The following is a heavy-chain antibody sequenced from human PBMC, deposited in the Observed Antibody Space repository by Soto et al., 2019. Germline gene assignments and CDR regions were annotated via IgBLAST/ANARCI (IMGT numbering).Heavy chain of an antibody. J-gene: IGHJ5*02. D-gene: IGHD3-3*01. CDR1: GGSISSGDYY. CDR3: ARWWSGSRQGFDP. CDR2: IYYSGST. Sequence: QVQLQESGPGLVKPSQTLSLTCTVSGGSISSGDYYWSWIRQHPGKGLEWIGYIYYSGSTYYNPSLKSRVNISVDTSKNQFSLKLRSVTAADTAVYYGARWWSGSRQGFDPWGQGTLVTVSS. V-gene: IGHV4-31*03.